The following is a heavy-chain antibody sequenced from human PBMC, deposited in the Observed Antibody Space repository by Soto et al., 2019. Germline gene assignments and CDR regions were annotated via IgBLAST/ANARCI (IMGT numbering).Heavy chain of an antibody. CDR3: AIWAGYCSGGSCYVRDFDY. CDR1: GGSFSGYY. CDR2: INHSGST. D-gene: IGHD2-15*01. Sequence: QVQLQQWGAGLLKPSETLSLTCAVYGGSFSGYYWSWIRQPPGKGLEWIGEINHSGSTNYNPSLKSRVTIPVDTSKNQFSLRLSSVTAADTAVYYCAIWAGYCSGGSCYVRDFDYWGQGTLVTVSS. J-gene: IGHJ4*02. V-gene: IGHV4-34*01.